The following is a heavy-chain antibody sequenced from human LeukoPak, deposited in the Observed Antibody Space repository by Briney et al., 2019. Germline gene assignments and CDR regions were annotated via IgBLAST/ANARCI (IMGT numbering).Heavy chain of an antibody. Sequence: ASVKVSCKASGYTFTSYYMHWVRQAPGQGLEWMGWINPNSGGTNYAQKFQGRVTMTRDTSISTAYMELSRLRSDDTAVYYCARESAAAGSNWFDPWGQGTLVTVSS. D-gene: IGHD6-13*01. CDR1: GYTFTSYY. CDR3: ARESAAAGSNWFDP. V-gene: IGHV1-2*02. CDR2: INPNSGGT. J-gene: IGHJ5*02.